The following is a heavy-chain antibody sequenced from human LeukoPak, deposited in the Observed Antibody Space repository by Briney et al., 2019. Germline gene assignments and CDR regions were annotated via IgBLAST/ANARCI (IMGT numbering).Heavy chain of an antibody. Sequence: SETLSLTCAVYGGSFSGYYWSWIRQPPGKGLEWIGEINHSGSTNYNPSLKSRVTISVDTSKNQFSLKLSSVTAADTAVYYCARDQTPYYWGQGTLVTVSS. CDR2: INHSGST. V-gene: IGHV4-34*01. CDR1: GGSFSGYY. CDR3: ARDQTPYY. J-gene: IGHJ4*02.